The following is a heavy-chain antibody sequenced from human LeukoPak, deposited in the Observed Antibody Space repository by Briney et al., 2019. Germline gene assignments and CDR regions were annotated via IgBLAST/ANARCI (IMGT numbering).Heavy chain of an antibody. CDR1: GGPISSYY. Sequence: PSETLSLTCTVAGGPISSYYWSWIRQPPGKGLEWIGYIYYSGSTNYNPSLKSRVTISVDTSKNQFSLKLSSVTAADTAVYYCARVTFWSGYSLFDYWGQGTLVTVSS. D-gene: IGHD3-3*01. J-gene: IGHJ4*02. V-gene: IGHV4-59*01. CDR3: ARVTFWSGYSLFDY. CDR2: IYYSGST.